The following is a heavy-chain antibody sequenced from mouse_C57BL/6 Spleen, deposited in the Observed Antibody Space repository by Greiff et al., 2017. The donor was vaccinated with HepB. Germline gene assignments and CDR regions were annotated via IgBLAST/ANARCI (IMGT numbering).Heavy chain of an antibody. J-gene: IGHJ4*01. D-gene: IGHD1-1*01. Sequence: VKLVESGPELVKPGASVKISCKASGYAFSSSWMNWVKQRPGKGLEWIGRIYPGDGDTNYNGKFKGKATLTADKSSSTAYMQLSSLTSEDSAVYFCARGLGYYGSSSYAMDYWGQGTSVTVSS. CDR2: IYPGDGDT. V-gene: IGHV1-82*01. CDR1: GYAFSSSW. CDR3: ARGLGYYGSSSYAMDY.